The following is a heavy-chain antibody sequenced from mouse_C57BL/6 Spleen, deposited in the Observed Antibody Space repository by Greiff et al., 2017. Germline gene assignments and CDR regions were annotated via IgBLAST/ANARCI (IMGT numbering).Heavy chain of an antibody. CDR2: IDPSDSYT. J-gene: IGHJ2*01. CDR3: ASGDGSSPYY. V-gene: IGHV1-69*01. Sequence: VQLQQPGAELVMPGASVKLSCKASGYTFTSYWMHWVKQRPGQGLEWIGEIDPSDSYTNYNQKFKGKSTLTVDKSSSTAYMQLSSLTSEDSAVYYCASGDGSSPYYWGQGTTLTVSS. CDR1: GYTFTSYW. D-gene: IGHD1-1*01.